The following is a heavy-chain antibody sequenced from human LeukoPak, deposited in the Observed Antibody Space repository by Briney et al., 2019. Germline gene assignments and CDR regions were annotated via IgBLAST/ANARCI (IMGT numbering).Heavy chain of an antibody. CDR2: IYYSGST. Sequence: SETLSLTCTVSGGSISSYYWSWIRQPPGKGLEWIGYIYYSGSTNYNSSLKSRVTISVDTSKNQFSLKPSSVTAADTAVYYCARAGGSGSFDYWGQGTLVTVSS. CDR3: ARAGGSGSFDY. J-gene: IGHJ4*02. CDR1: GGSISSYY. V-gene: IGHV4-59*12. D-gene: IGHD3-10*01.